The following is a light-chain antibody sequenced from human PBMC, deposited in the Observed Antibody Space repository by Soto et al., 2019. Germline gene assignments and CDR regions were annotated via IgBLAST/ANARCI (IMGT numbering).Light chain of an antibody. J-gene: IGLJ3*02. Sequence: QSVLTQPASVSGSPGQSITLSCTGTSSDVGGYNYVSWYQQHPGKAPKLMIYGVSNRPSGISNRFSGSKSGNTASLTISGLQAEDEADYYGSSYTSSSTLRVFGGGTKLTVL. CDR2: GVS. CDR3: SSYTSSSTLRV. CDR1: SSDVGGYNY. V-gene: IGLV2-14*03.